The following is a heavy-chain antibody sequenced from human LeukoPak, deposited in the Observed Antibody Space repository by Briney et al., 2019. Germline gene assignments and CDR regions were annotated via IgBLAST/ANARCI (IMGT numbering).Heavy chain of an antibody. CDR1: GYTFTSYD. J-gene: IGHJ4*02. V-gene: IGHV1-8*01. Sequence: ASVKVSCKASGYTFTSYDINWVRRAPGQGLEWMGWMNPNSGNTGYAQKFQGRVTMTRNTSISTAYMELSSLRSEDTAVYYCARGQVVPAATARNKYYFDYWGQGTLVTVSS. D-gene: IGHD2-2*01. CDR2: MNPNSGNT. CDR3: ARGQVVPAATARNKYYFDY.